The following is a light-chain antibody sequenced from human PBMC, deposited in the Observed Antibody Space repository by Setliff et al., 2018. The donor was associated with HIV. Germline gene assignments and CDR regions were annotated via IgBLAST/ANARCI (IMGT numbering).Light chain of an antibody. J-gene: IGLJ1*01. CDR1: SSDVGGYNY. CDR2: DVS. CDR3: CSYTSSSTLYV. Sequence: QSVLTQPASVSGSPGQSITISCTGTSSDVGGYNYVSWYQQHPGKAPKLMIHDVSDRPSGVSNRFSGSKSGNTASLTISGLQAEDEADYYCCSYTSSSTLYVFGTGTKVTVL. V-gene: IGLV2-14*03.